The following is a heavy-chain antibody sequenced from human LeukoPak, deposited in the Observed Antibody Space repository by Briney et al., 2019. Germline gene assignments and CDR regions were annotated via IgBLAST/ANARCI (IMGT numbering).Heavy chain of an antibody. V-gene: IGHV4-59*01. J-gene: IGHJ4*02. CDR3: ARSPSYRRDILHFDY. Sequence: SETLSLTCSVSDGSISSYYWSWIRQPPGKGLEWIGYIYYSGSTNYNPSLKSRVTISVDTSKNQFSLKLSSVTAADTAVYYCARSPSYRRDILHFDYWGQGTLVTVSS. CDR2: IYYSGST. D-gene: IGHD3-10*01. CDR1: DGSISSYY.